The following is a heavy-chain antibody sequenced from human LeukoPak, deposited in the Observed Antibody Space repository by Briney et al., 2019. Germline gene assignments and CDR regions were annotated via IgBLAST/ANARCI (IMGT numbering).Heavy chain of an antibody. Sequence: GGSLRLSCAASGFTFSGYVMSWVRQAPGKGLEWVSVIYSGGSTYYADSVKGRFTISRDNSKNTLYLQMNSLRAEDTAVYYCARDSSGWYANWFDPWGQGTLATVSS. V-gene: IGHV3-53*01. CDR3: ARDSSGWYANWFDP. CDR1: GFTFSGYV. J-gene: IGHJ5*02. D-gene: IGHD6-19*01. CDR2: IYSGGST.